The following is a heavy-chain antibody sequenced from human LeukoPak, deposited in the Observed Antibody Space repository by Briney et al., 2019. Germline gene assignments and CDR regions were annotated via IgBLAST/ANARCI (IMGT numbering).Heavy chain of an antibody. CDR1: GGSISRYY. CDR3: ARDSYCGGDCYNEYFQH. D-gene: IGHD2-21*02. J-gene: IGHJ1*01. CDR2: IYYSGST. Sequence: SETLSLTCTVSGGSISRYYWSWIRQPPGKGLEWMGYIYYSGSTYYNPSLKSRVTISVDTSKNQFSLKLSSVTAADTAVYYCARDSYCGGDCYNEYFQHWGQGTLVTVSS. V-gene: IGHV4-59*06.